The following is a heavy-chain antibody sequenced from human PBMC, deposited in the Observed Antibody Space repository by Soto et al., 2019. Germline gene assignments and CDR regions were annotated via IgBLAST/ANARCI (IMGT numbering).Heavy chain of an antibody. V-gene: IGHV4-31*03. Sequence: SETLSLTCTVSGGSISSGGYYWSWIRQHPGKGLEWIGYIYYSGSTYYNPSLKIRVTISVDTSKNQFSLKLSSVTAADTAVYYCARGRYDILTGYFEDYYYYYMDVWGKGTTVTVSS. D-gene: IGHD3-9*01. CDR3: ARGRYDILTGYFEDYYYYYMDV. CDR2: IYYSGST. J-gene: IGHJ6*03. CDR1: GGSISSGGYY.